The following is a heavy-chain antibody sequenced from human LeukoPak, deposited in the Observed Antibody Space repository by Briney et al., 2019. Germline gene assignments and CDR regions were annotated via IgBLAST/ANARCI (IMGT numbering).Heavy chain of an antibody. D-gene: IGHD3-10*01. CDR1: GYTFTSYY. V-gene: IGHV1-2*06. J-gene: IGHJ4*02. CDR3: ASSTHFGRDYYFDY. CDR2: INPNSGGT. Sequence: GASVKVSCKASGYTFTSYYMHWVRQAPGQGLEWMGRINPNSGGTNYAQKFQGRVTMTRDTSISTAYMELSRLRSDDTAVYYCASSTHFGRDYYFDYWGQGTLVTVSS.